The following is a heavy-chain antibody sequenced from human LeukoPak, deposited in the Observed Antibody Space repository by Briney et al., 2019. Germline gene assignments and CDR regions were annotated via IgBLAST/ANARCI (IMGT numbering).Heavy chain of an antibody. CDR1: GYTFTSYG. J-gene: IGHJ6*02. V-gene: IGHV1-18*01. D-gene: IGHD4-17*01. CDR3: ARDHGGGDYYYYGMDV. CDR2: ICAYNGDT. Sequence: ASVTVSCKASGYTFTSYGIGWVPQAPGQGLEWMGWICAYNGDTNYAQKLQGRVTLTTDTSTSTAYMELRSLRSDDTAVYYCARDHGGGDYYYYGMDVWGQGTTVTVSS.